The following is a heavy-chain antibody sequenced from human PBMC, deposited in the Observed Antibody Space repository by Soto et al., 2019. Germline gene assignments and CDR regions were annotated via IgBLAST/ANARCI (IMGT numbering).Heavy chain of an antibody. CDR2: IGGRGVST. V-gene: IGHV3-23*01. D-gene: IGHD3-3*01. J-gene: IGHJ4*02. Sequence: GGSLRLSCAASGFTFSSYAMSWVRQAPGKGLEWVSAIGGRGVSTYYADSVKGRFTISRDNSKNTLYLQMTSLRVEDTAVYYCAKRGDDFWSGYYYYFDCWGLGTLVTVSS. CDR3: AKRGDDFWSGYYYYFDC. CDR1: GFTFSSYA.